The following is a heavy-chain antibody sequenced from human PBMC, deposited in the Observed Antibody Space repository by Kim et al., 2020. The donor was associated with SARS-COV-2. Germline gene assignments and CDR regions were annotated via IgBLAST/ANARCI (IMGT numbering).Heavy chain of an antibody. CDR3: ARDRVTRFLGVDV. CDR2: ISAYNGNT. J-gene: IGHJ6*02. Sequence: ASVKVSCKASGYTFTSYGIIWVRHAPGQGLEWMGWISAYNGNTNYAQKLQGRVTMTPDTSTSTAYMELRSLRSDDTAVYYCARDRVTRFLGVDVWGQGTTVTVSS. CDR1: GYTFTSYG. D-gene: IGHD3-3*01. V-gene: IGHV1-18*01.